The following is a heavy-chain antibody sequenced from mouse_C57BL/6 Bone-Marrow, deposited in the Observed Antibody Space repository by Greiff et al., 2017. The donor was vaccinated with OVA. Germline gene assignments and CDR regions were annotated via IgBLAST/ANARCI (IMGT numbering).Heavy chain of an antibody. J-gene: IGHJ3*01. CDR2: INPGSGGT. CDR3: ARSTYSNSFDY. V-gene: IGHV1-54*01. CDR1: GYTFTNYL. D-gene: IGHD2-5*01. Sequence: VQLQQSGAELVRPGASVKVSCKASGYTFTNYLIDWVKQWPGQGLEWIGVINPGSGGTNYNEKFKGKATLTVDKSSSTAYMQLSSLTSEDSAVSVSARSTYSNSFDYWGQGTLVTVSA.